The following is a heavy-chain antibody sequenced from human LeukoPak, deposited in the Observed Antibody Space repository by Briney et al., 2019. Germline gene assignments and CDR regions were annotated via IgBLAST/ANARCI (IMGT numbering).Heavy chain of an antibody. CDR2: IYYSGST. V-gene: IGHV4-31*03. CDR1: GGSISSGGYY. CDR3: ARERNYYGMDV. J-gene: IGHJ6*02. Sequence: SETLSLTCTVSGGSISSGGYYWSWLRQHPGKGLEWIGYIYYSGSTYYNPSLKSRVTISVDTSKNQFSLKLSSVTAADTAVYYCARERNYYGMDVWGQGTTVTVSS.